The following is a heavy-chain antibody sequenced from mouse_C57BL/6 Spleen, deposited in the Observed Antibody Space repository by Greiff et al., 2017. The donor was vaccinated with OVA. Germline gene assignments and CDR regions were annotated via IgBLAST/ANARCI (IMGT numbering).Heavy chain of an antibody. V-gene: IGHV5-9-1*02. CDR3: TSDRGITTGLDY. CDR2: ISSGADYI. J-gene: IGHJ2*01. D-gene: IGHD2-4*01. CDR1: GFTFSSYA. Sequence: VQLKESGEGLVKPGGSLKLSCAASGFTFSSYAMSWVRQTPEKRLEWVAYISSGADYIYYADTVKGRFPISRDNARNPLYLQRSSLESEDTAMYYCTSDRGITTGLDYWGQGTTLTVSS.